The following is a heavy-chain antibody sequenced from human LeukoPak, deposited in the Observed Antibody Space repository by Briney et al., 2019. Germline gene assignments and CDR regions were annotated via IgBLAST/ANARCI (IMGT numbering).Heavy chain of an antibody. D-gene: IGHD3-16*01. J-gene: IGHJ4*02. CDR3: GRAFPPLRTSSAGDL. Sequence: GGSLRLSCAASGFTFGDHYMSWIRQAPGKGLEWVSSISYLSSHVYYGDSVKGRFSISRDNAKNSLYLQMNSLGAEDTAVYYCGRAFPPLRTSSAGDLWGQGILVTVSS. CDR1: GFTFGDHY. CDR2: ISYLSSHV. V-gene: IGHV3-11*04.